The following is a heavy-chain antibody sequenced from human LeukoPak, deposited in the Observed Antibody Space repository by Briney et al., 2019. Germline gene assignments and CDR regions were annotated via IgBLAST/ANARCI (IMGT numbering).Heavy chain of an antibody. J-gene: IGHJ4*02. V-gene: IGHV3-21*01. Sequence: GRSLRLSCAASGFTFSSYSMNWVRQAPGKGLEWVSSISSSSSYIYYADSVKGRFTISRDNAKNSLYLQMNSLRAEDTAVYYCARDSPTHYYYDSSDYWGQGTLVTVSS. CDR2: ISSSSSYI. D-gene: IGHD3-22*01. CDR1: GFTFSSYS. CDR3: ARDSPTHYYYDSSDY.